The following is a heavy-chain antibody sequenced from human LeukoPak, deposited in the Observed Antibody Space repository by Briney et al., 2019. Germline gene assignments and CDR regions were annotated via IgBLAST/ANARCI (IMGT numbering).Heavy chain of an antibody. CDR3: ARATSIAARPLPDY. D-gene: IGHD6-6*01. J-gene: IGHJ4*02. V-gene: IGHV4-30-2*01. CDR2: IYHSGST. Sequence: SQTLSLTCAVSGGSISSGGYSWSWIRQPPGKGLEWIGYIYHSGSTYYNPSLKSRVTISVDTSKNQFSLKLSSVTAADTAVYYCARATSIAARPLPDYWGQGTLVTVSS. CDR1: GGSISSGGYS.